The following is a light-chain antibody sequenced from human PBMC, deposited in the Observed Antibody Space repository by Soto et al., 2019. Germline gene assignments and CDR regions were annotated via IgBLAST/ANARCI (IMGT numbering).Light chain of an antibody. CDR2: DAS. Sequence: EIVMTQSPATLSVSPGERATLSCRASENVYGNVAWYQQKPGQAPSLLIYDASTRATDIPARFSGSGSGTEFTLTISSLQSADCAIYFCHHRTDWPPMNTFGQGTKLEIK. J-gene: IGKJ2*01. V-gene: IGKV3-15*01. CDR3: HHRTDWPPMNT. CDR1: ENVYGN.